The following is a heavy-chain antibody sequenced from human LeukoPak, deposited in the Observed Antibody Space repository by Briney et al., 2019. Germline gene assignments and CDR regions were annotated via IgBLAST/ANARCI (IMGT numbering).Heavy chain of an antibody. Sequence: SETLSLTRTVSGGSISSSSYYWGWIRQPPGKGLEWIGSIYYSGSTYYNPSLKSRVTISVDTSKNQFSLKLSSVTAADTAVYYCARKIHWDSSGYSADATDWYFDLWGRGTLVTVSS. CDR3: ARKIHWDSSGYSADATDWYFDL. D-gene: IGHD3-22*01. CDR1: GGSISSSSYY. J-gene: IGHJ2*01. V-gene: IGHV4-39*07. CDR2: IYYSGST.